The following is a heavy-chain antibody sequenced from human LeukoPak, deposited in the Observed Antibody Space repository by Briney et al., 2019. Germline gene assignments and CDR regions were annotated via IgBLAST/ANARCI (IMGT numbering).Heavy chain of an antibody. V-gene: IGHV3-74*01. D-gene: IGHD5-24*01. Sequence: PGGSLRLSCAASGLTFSTYWMHWVRQAPGKGLVWVSRINTDGSSTSYADSVKGRFTISRDNSKNTLYLQMNSLRAEDTAVYYCARDMAKPSWYFDLWGRGTLVTVSS. CDR1: GLTFSTYW. CDR2: INTDGSST. CDR3: ARDMAKPSWYFDL. J-gene: IGHJ2*01.